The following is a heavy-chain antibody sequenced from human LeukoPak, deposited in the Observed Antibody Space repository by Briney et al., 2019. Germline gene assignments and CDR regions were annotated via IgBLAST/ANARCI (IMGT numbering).Heavy chain of an antibody. CDR3: AKGYSSSWYAPYFDY. J-gene: IGHJ4*02. V-gene: IGHV3-9*03. CDR1: GFTFDDYA. D-gene: IGHD6-13*01. CDR2: ISWNSGSI. Sequence: GGSLRLSCAASGFTFDDYAMHWVRQAPGKGLEWVSGISWNSGSIGYADSVKGRFTISRDNAKNSLYLQMNGLKAEDMALYYCAKGYSSSWYAPYFDYWGQGTLVTVSS.